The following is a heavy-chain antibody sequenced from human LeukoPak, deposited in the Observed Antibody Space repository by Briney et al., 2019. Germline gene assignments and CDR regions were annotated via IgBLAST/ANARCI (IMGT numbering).Heavy chain of an antibody. CDR3: ATRVENDYGDYVDDY. CDR1: GGSISSGGYS. Sequence: TLSLTCAVSGGSISSGGYSWSWIRQPPGKGLEWIGYIYHSGSTYYNPSLKSRVTISVDRSKNQFSLKLSSVTAADTAVYYCATRVENDYGDYVDDYWGQGTLVIVSS. J-gene: IGHJ4*02. D-gene: IGHD4-17*01. CDR2: IYHSGST. V-gene: IGHV4-30-2*01.